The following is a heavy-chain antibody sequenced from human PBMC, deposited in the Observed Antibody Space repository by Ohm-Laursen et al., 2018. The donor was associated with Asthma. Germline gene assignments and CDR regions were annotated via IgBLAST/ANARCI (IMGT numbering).Heavy chain of an antibody. V-gene: IGHV3-72*01. D-gene: IGHD1-26*01. Sequence: SQTLSCSATGFTFSVYYMSWIRQAPGQGLERAGRISSKAQSYTTDYAASVKGRFTITRDDSKNSLYLQMNSLQTEDTALYYCTRDLLNWDAAFDVWGQGTMVTVSS. CDR3: TRDLLNWDAAFDV. CDR1: GFTFSVYY. J-gene: IGHJ3*01. CDR2: ISSKAQSYTT.